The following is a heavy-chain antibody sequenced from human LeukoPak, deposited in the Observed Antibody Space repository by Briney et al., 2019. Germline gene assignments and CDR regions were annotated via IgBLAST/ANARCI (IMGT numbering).Heavy chain of an antibody. CDR1: GFTFSSHA. J-gene: IGHJ5*02. CDR2: ISYDGSNK. CDR3: ARVGTSSLRDWFDP. Sequence: GGSLRLSCAASGFTFSSHAMNWVRQAPGKGLEWAAVISYDGSNKYYVDSVKGRFTISRDNSKNTLYLQMNSLRAEDTAVYYCARVGTSSLRDWFDPWGQGTLVTVSS. D-gene: IGHD2-8*01. V-gene: IGHV3-30*04.